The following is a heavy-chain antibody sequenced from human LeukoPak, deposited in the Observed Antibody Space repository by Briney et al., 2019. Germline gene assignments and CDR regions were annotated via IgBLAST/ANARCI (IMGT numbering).Heavy chain of an antibody. Sequence: AGGSLRLSCAASGFTFSSYSMNWVRQPPGKGLVWVSRINSESTTTNYADSVKGRFTISRDNAKNTLYLQMSSLRAEDTAVYYCARGRSSDYWGQGTLVTVSS. J-gene: IGHJ4*02. CDR3: ARGRSSDY. V-gene: IGHV3-74*01. CDR1: GFTFSSYS. D-gene: IGHD2-2*01. CDR2: INSESTTT.